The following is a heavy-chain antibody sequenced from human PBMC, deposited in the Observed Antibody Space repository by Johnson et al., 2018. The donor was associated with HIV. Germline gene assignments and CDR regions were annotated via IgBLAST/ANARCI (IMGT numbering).Heavy chain of an antibody. CDR1: GFTFSRFA. CDR2: ITGTGGST. D-gene: IGHD3/OR15-3a*01. V-gene: IGHV3-23*04. Sequence: VQLVESGGDVVQPERSLRLSCATSGFTFSRFAMHWVRQAPGKGLEWVSGITGTGGSTYYADSVKGRFTISRDNSKNTLYLQMNSLRAEDTAVYYCARDGLAANAFDTWGQGTMVTVSS. CDR3: ARDGLAANAFDT. J-gene: IGHJ3*02.